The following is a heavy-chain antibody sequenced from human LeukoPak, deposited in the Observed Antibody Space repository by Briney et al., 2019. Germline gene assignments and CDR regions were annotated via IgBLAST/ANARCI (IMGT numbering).Heavy chain of an antibody. Sequence: PSETLSLTCTVSGGSISSGGYYWSWIRQHPGKGLEWIGYIYYSGSTNYNPSLKSRVTISVDTSKNQFSLKLSSVTAADTAVYYCARSIIPYYFDYWGQGTLVTVSS. CDR3: ARSIIPYYFDY. CDR2: IYYSGST. V-gene: IGHV4-61*08. J-gene: IGHJ4*02. CDR1: GGSISSGGYY.